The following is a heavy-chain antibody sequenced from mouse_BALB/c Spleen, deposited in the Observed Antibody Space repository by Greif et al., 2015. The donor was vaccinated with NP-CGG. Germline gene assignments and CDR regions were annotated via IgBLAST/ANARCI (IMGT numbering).Heavy chain of an antibody. Sequence: QVQLQQPGAELVKPGASVKLSCNASGYTFTSYWMHWVKQRPGLGLEWIGAIVPSDSYTNYNQQYMGKATLTVDKSSSVAYMQLRSLTSEDSAVYYSARKHNRGYAMAYCGQGYPATVS. D-gene: IGHD1-3*01. V-gene: IGHV1-69*02. CDR3: ARKHNRGYAMAY. CDR2: IVPSDSYT. J-gene: IGHJ4*01. CDR1: GYTFTSYW.